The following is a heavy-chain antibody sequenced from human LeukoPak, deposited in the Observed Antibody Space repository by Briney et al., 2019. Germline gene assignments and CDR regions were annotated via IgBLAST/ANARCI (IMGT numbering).Heavy chain of an antibody. CDR1: GYTFTSYG. Sequence: TSVKVSCKASGYTFTSYGISWVRQAPGQGLEWMGWISAYNGNTNYAQELQGRVTMTTDTSTSTAYMELRSLRSDDTAVYYCARDKTPYYYDSSGSNFDYWGQGTLVTVSS. CDR3: ARDKTPYYYDSSGSNFDY. J-gene: IGHJ4*02. V-gene: IGHV1-18*01. CDR2: ISAYNGNT. D-gene: IGHD3-22*01.